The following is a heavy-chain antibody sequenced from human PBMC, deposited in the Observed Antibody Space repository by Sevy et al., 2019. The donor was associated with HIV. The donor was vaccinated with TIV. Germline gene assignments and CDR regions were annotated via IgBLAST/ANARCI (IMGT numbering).Heavy chain of an antibody. CDR1: DGSFSGYY. V-gene: IGHV4-34*01. Sequence: SETLSLTCAVHDGSFSGYYWNWIRQLPGKGLEWIGEINDIGITYYNSSLKSRVTISVDTSKKQFSLKLNSLTAVDSAVYFCARSPPVVVVPGAPSWFDPWGQGTLVTVS. CDR3: ARSPPVVVVPGAPSWFDP. CDR2: INDIGIT. D-gene: IGHD2-2*01. J-gene: IGHJ5*02.